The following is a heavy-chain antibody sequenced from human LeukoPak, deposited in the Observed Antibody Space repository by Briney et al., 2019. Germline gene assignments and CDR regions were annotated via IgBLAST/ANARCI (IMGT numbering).Heavy chain of an antibody. CDR1: GFTFSGDW. Sequence: GGSLRLSCAASGFTFSGDWMSWVRQAPGKGLEWVANINQGGSDKYYVDSVKGRFTISRDNANNLLYLQMNSLRGEDTAVYYCTRDRSRVEDDWGQGTLVTVSS. V-gene: IGHV3-7*01. CDR2: INQGGSDK. CDR3: TRDRSRVEDD. D-gene: IGHD3-3*01. J-gene: IGHJ4*02.